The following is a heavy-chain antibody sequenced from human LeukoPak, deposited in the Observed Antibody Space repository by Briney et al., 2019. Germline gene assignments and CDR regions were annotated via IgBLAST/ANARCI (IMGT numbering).Heavy chain of an antibody. D-gene: IGHD3-16*02. CDR2: IYYSGST. CDR1: GGSISSSSYY. Sequence: SETLSLTCTVSGGSISSSSYYWGWIRQPPGKGLEWIGSIYYSGSTHYNPSLKSRVTISVDTSKNQFSLKLSSVTAADTAVYYCARQITFGGVIVRSPLHFDYWGQGTLVTVSS. V-gene: IGHV4-39*01. CDR3: ARQITFGGVIVRSPLHFDY. J-gene: IGHJ4*02.